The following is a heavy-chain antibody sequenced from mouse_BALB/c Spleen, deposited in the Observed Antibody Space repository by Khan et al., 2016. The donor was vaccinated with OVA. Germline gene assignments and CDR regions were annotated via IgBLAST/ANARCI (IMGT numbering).Heavy chain of an antibody. CDR1: GYTFTAYD. CDR2: IYPGDGST. Sequence: QVQLKQSGPELVKPGALAKISCKASGYTFTAYDINWVKQRPGQGHEWIGWIYPGDGSTKYNENFTGKATLTADTSSNTAYMQLSSLTSEKSAVYVCAREGLRGVAMDYWGQGTSVSVSS. CDR3: AREGLRGVAMDY. J-gene: IGHJ4*01. V-gene: IGHV1S56*01. D-gene: IGHD2-4*01.